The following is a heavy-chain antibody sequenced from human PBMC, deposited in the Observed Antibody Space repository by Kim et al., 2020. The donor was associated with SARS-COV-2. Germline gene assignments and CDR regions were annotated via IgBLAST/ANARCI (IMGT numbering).Heavy chain of an antibody. CDR3: ASKLRGGYSLDY. CDR2: INTDTRKS. V-gene: IGHV7-4-1*02. J-gene: IGHJ4*02. Sequence: ASVKVSCKASGYSFTDYGINWVRQAPGRGLQWMGWINTDTRKSTYAQAFTGRFVFSLDTSVSTAYLQISSLNTDDTAVYYCASKLRGGYSLDYWGQGTLVTVSS. CDR1: GYSFTDYG. D-gene: IGHD2-15*01.